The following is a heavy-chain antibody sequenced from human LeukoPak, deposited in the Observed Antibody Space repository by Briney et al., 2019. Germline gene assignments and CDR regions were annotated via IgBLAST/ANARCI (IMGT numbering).Heavy chain of an antibody. Sequence: SGPTLVKPTQTLTLTCTFSGFSLSTSGMCVSWIRQPPGKALEWLARIDWDDDKYYSTSLKTRLTISKDTSKNQVVLTMTNVDPVDTATYYCARVRRIRGHTLNYYYMDVWGKGTTVTISS. J-gene: IGHJ6*03. CDR2: IDWDDDK. CDR1: GFSLSTSGMC. V-gene: IGHV2-70*11. D-gene: IGHD3-10*01. CDR3: ARVRRIRGHTLNYYYMDV.